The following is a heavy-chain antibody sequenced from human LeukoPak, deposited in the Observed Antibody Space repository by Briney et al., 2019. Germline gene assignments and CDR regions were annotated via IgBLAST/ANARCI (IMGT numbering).Heavy chain of an antibody. CDR1: GGSISSSIYY. CDR3: AREGRTVTLYYFDY. D-gene: IGHD4-17*01. V-gene: IGHV4-39*07. CDR2: VFYNGAT. Sequence: SETLSLTCIVSGGSISSSIYYWAWVRQPPGKGLEWIGTVFYNGATQYSPSLRSRVTISIDTSTNQFSLKLSSVTAADTAVYYCAREGRTVTLYYFDYWGQGTLVTVSS. J-gene: IGHJ4*02.